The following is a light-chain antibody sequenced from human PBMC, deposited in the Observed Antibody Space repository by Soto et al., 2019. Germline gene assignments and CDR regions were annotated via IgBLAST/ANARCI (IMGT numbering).Light chain of an antibody. CDR2: EVS. Sequence: QSALTQPASVSGSPGQSITISCTGTSSDVGGYNYVSWYQQQSGKAPKLMIHEVSNRPSGVSSRFSGSKSGNTASLTISGLQAEDEADYYCSSYTSSRAYVFGIGIKLTVL. V-gene: IGLV2-14*01. CDR3: SSYTSSRAYV. CDR1: SSDVGGYNY. J-gene: IGLJ1*01.